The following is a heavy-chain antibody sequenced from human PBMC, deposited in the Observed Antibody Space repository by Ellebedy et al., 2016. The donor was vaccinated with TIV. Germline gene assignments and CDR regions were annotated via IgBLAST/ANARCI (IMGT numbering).Heavy chain of an antibody. D-gene: IGHD6-6*01. Sequence: PGGSLRLSCKGSGYIFTKYWIAWVRQMPGKGLEWMGIIYPGDSDTTYSPSFQGQVTISADKSISTAYLQWNTLKASDTAMYYCARLGGATRPDFDYWGQGTLVTVSS. CDR1: GYIFTKYW. CDR3: ARLGGATRPDFDY. J-gene: IGHJ4*02. CDR2: IYPGDSDT. V-gene: IGHV5-51*01.